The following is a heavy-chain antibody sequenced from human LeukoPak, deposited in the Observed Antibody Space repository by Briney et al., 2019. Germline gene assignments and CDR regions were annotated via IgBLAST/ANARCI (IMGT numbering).Heavy chain of an antibody. CDR3: AKDRRPNSYSSSWLDY. V-gene: IGHV4-61*02. Sequence: SQTLSLTCTVSGGSISSGSYYWSWIRQPAGKGLEWIGRIYTSGSTNYNPSLKSRVTISVDTSKNQFSLKLSSVTAADTAVYYCAKDRRPNSYSSSWLDYWGQGTLITVSS. D-gene: IGHD6-13*01. CDR2: IYTSGST. J-gene: IGHJ4*02. CDR1: GGSISSGSYY.